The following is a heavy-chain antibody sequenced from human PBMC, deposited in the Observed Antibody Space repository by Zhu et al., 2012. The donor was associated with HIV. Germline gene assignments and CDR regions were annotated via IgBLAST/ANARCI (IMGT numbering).Heavy chain of an antibody. D-gene: IGHD6-13*01. CDR3: ARHRGAAAGFY. J-gene: IGHJ4*02. V-gene: IGHV4-39*01. Sequence: QVQLQESGPGLVKPSETLSLTCTVSGGSISSSSYYWGWIRQPPGKGLEWIGSIYYSGSTYYNPSLKSRVTISVDTSKNQFSLKLSSVTAADTAVYYCARHRGAAAGFYWGPGNPGHRSPQ. CDR1: GGSISSSSYY. CDR2: IYYSGST.